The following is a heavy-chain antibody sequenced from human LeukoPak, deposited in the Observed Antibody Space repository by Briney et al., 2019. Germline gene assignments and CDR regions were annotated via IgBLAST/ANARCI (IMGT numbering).Heavy chain of an antibody. CDR1: GYSFTRYW. Sequence: GESLKISCKGSGYSFTRYWIGWVRQMPGKGLEWMGIIYPADSDIRYSPSFRGQVTISADKSISTAYLQWSSLKASDTAMYYCARQSGDYSYYYYMDVWGKGTTVTISS. CDR2: IYPADSDI. J-gene: IGHJ6*03. V-gene: IGHV5-51*01. D-gene: IGHD2-21*02. CDR3: ARQSGDYSYYYYMDV.